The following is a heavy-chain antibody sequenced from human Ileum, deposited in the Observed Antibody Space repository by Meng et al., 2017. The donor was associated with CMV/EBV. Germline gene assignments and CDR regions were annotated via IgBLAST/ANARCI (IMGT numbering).Heavy chain of an antibody. J-gene: IGHJ6*02. Sequence: ASVKVSCKASGYTFTSYDIHWVRQAPGQGLEWMGIINPSGGSTSYAQKFQGRVTMTRDTSTSTVYMELSSLRSEDTAVYYCARDRGYCSSTSCPTYYYYYGMDVWGQGTTVTVSS. D-gene: IGHD2-2*01. CDR3: ARDRGYCSSTSCPTYYYYYGMDV. V-gene: IGHV1-46*01. CDR2: INPSGGST. CDR1: GYTFTSYD.